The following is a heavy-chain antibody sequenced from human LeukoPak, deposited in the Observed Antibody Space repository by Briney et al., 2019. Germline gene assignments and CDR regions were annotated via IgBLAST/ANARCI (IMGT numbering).Heavy chain of an antibody. CDR2: ISAYNCNT. CDR3: AKYYYDSSGYYSFDY. J-gene: IGHJ4*02. V-gene: IGHV1-18*01. Sequence: GASVKVSCKASGYTFTSFGISWVRQAPGKGLEWMGWISAYNCNTNYAQKLQGRVTMTTDTSTNTAHMELRSLRSDDTAVYYCAKYYYDSSGYYSFDYWGQGTLVTVSS. CDR1: GYTFTSFG. D-gene: IGHD3-22*01.